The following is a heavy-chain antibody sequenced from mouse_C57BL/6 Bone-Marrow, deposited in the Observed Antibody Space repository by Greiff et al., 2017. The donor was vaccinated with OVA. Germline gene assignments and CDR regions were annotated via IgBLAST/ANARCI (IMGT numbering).Heavy chain of an antibody. V-gene: IGHV5-6*01. CDR3: ARSPYDYDRGFAY. CDR1: GFTFSSYG. D-gene: IGHD2-4*01. CDR2: ISSGGSYT. J-gene: IGHJ3*01. Sequence: EVKLMESGGDLVKPGGSLKLSCAASGFTFSSYGMSWVRQTPDKRLEWVATISSGGSYTYYPDSVKGRFTISRDNAKNTLYLQMSSLTSEDTAMYYCARSPYDYDRGFAYWGQGTLVTVSA.